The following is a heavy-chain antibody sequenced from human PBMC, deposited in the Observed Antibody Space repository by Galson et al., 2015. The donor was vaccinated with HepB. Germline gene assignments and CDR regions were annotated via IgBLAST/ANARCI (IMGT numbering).Heavy chain of an antibody. D-gene: IGHD2-15*01. Sequence: SLRLSCAASGFTFSSYSMNWVRQAPGKGLEWVSSISSSSSYIYYADSVKGRFTISRDNAKNSLYLQMNSLRAEDTAVYYCARDDCSGGSCYGDYWGQGTLVTVSS. CDR2: ISSSSSYI. CDR3: ARDDCSGGSCYGDY. CDR1: GFTFSSYS. V-gene: IGHV3-21*01. J-gene: IGHJ4*02.